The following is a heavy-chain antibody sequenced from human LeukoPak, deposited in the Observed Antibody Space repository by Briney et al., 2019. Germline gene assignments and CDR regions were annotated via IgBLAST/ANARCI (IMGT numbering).Heavy chain of an antibody. CDR1: GGSISSYY. CDR2: IYYSGST. V-gene: IGHV4-59*12. Sequence: SETLSLTCTVSGGSISSYYWSWIRQPPGKGLEWIGYIYYSGSTYYNPSLKSRVTISVDTSKNQFSLKLSSVTAADTAVYYCARVIGVYSSSWYVDYWGQGTLVTVSS. J-gene: IGHJ4*02. CDR3: ARVIGVYSSSWYVDY. D-gene: IGHD6-13*01.